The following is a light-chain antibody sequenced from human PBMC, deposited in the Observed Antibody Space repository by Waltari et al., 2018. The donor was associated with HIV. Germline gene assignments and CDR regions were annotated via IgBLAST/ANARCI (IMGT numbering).Light chain of an antibody. CDR2: CAS. Sequence: DIVMTQSPDSLAVSLRERATINCKSSQSILYSAKNRNYLAWYQQKPGQRPKLLIFCASTRESGVPARFTGNGSGTDFTLTISSLQAEDVAVYYCQQYDSTPLTFGGGTKVEIK. CDR1: QSILYSAKNRNY. V-gene: IGKV4-1*01. J-gene: IGKJ4*01. CDR3: QQYDSTPLT.